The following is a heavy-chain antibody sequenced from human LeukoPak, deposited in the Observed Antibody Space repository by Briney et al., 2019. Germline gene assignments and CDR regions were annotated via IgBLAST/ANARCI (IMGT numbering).Heavy chain of an antibody. CDR1: GFTVSSNY. J-gene: IGHJ4*02. CDR3: ASWSHCGGDCSDY. CDR2: IYSGGST. V-gene: IGHV3-66*01. D-gene: IGHD2-21*02. Sequence: GGSLRLSCAASGFTVSSNYMSWVRQAPGKGLEWVSVIYSGGSTYYADSVKGRFTISRDNSKNTLYLQMNSLRAEDTAVYYCASWSHCGGDCSDYWGQGTLVTVSS.